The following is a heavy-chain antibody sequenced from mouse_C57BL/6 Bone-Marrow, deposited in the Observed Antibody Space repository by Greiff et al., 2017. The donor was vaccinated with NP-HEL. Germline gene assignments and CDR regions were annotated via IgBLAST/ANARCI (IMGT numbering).Heavy chain of an antibody. Sequence: VQGVESGAELVRPGASVKLSCKASGYTFTDYYINWVKQRPGQGLEWIARIYPGSGNTYYNEKFKGKATLTAEKSSSTAYMQLSSLTSEDSAVYFCARLLCPDYYALDYWGQGTSVTVSS. V-gene: IGHV1-76*01. CDR3: ARLLCPDYYALDY. D-gene: IGHD2-1*01. CDR2: IYPGSGNT. J-gene: IGHJ4*01. CDR1: GYTFTDYY.